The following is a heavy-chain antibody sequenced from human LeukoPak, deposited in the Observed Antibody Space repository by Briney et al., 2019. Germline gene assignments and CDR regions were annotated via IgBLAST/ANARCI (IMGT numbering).Heavy chain of an antibody. D-gene: IGHD5-24*01. CDR2: ISSSSSYI. J-gene: IGHJ6*02. CDR3: ARDLMATIYYYYGMDV. CDR1: GFTFSSYS. V-gene: IGHV3-21*01. Sequence: GGSLRLSCAASGFTFSSYSMNWVRQAPGKGLEWVSSISSSSSYIYYADSVKGRFTISRDNAKNSLYLQMNSLRAEDTAVYYCARDLMATIYYYYGMDVWGRGTTVTVSS.